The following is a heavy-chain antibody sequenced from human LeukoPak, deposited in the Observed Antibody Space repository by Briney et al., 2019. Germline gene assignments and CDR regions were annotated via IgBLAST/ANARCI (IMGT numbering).Heavy chain of an antibody. Sequence: PSETLSLTCTVSGGSISSGGYYWSWIRQHPGKGLEWIGYIYYSGSTYYNPSLKSRVTISVDTSKNQFSLKLSSVTPEDTAVYYCAGRMQWELGLGYFDYWGQGTLVTVSS. V-gene: IGHV4-31*03. D-gene: IGHD1-26*01. J-gene: IGHJ4*02. CDR1: GGSISSGGYY. CDR2: IYYSGST. CDR3: AGRMQWELGLGYFDY.